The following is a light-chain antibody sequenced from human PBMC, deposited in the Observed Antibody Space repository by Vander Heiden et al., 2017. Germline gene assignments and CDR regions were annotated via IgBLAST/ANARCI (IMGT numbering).Light chain of an antibody. CDR2: WAS. CDR1: QSVLYSSNNKNY. V-gene: IGKV4-1*01. CDR3: QQYYSTPDT. J-gene: IGKJ2*01. Sequence: IVMTQSPDSLPVSLGERATINCKSSQSVLYSSNNKNYLAWYQQKPGQPPKLLIYWASTRESGVPDRFSGSGSGTDFTLTISSLQAEDVAVYYCQQYYSTPDTVGQGTKLEIK.